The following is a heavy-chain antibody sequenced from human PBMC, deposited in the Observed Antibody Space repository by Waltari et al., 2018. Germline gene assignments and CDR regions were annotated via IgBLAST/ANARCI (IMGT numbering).Heavy chain of an antibody. CDR1: GFTFSSYS. J-gene: IGHJ6*03. Sequence: EVQLVESGGGLVQPGGSLRLSCAASGFTFSSYSMNWVRQAPGKGLEWVSYISSSSSTIYYADSVKGRFTISRDNAKNSLYLQMNSLRDEDTAVYYCARDQALGVTTFPYYYYYMDVWGKGTTVTVSS. D-gene: IGHD4-4*01. CDR2: ISSSSSTI. CDR3: ARDQALGVTTFPYYYYYMDV. V-gene: IGHV3-48*02.